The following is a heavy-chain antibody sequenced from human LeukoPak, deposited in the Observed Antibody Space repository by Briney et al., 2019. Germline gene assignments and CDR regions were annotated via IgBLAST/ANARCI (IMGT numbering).Heavy chain of an antibody. Sequence: PSETLSLTCTVSGGSISSYYWSWIRQPPGEGLEWIGYIYYSGSTNYNPSLKSRVTISVDTSKNQFSLKLSSVTAADTAVYYCAGSIAAAGTGDYWGQGTLVTVSS. CDR3: AGSIAAAGTGDY. CDR1: GGSISSYY. J-gene: IGHJ4*02. D-gene: IGHD6-13*01. CDR2: IYYSGST. V-gene: IGHV4-59*08.